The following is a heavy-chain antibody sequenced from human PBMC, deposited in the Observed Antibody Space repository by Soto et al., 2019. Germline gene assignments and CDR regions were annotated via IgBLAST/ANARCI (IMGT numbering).Heavy chain of an antibody. Sequence: PSETLSLTCTVSGGSISSTNWWSWVRQPPGKGLEWIGEIYHSGNTNYNPSLKSRVTISVDKSKNQFSLNLSSVTAADTAVYYCARVRGANWFDPWGQGTLVTV. CDR1: GGSISSTNW. V-gene: IGHV4-4*02. CDR2: IYHSGNT. J-gene: IGHJ5*02. CDR3: ARVRGANWFDP.